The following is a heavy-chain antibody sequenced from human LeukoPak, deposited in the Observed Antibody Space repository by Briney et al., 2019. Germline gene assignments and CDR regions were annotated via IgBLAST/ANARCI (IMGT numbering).Heavy chain of an antibody. CDR1: GFTFSSYA. V-gene: IGHV3-23*01. CDR2: ISGSGGST. J-gene: IGHJ4*02. Sequence: GGSLRLSCAASGFTFSSYAMSWVRQAPGKGLEWVSAISGSGGSTYYADSVKGRFTISRDNSKNTLYLQMNSLRAEDTAVYYCARNYGDYRSCFDCWGQGTLVTVSS. D-gene: IGHD4-17*01. CDR3: ARNYGDYRSCFDC.